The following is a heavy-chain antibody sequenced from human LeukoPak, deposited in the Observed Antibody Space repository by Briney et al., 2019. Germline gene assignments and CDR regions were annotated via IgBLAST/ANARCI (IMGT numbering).Heavy chain of an antibody. CDR1: GFNFDSYW. Sequence: GGSLRLSCAASGFNFDSYWMTWVRQAPGKGLEWVANIKKDGSEKYYVDSVKGRFTISRGNAKNSLTLQMNSLRAEDTAVYYCARQAAYYYNSGSYYRWFDPWGQGTLVAVSS. V-gene: IGHV3-7*01. J-gene: IGHJ5*02. CDR3: ARQAAYYYNSGSYYRWFDP. D-gene: IGHD3-10*01. CDR2: IKKDGSEK.